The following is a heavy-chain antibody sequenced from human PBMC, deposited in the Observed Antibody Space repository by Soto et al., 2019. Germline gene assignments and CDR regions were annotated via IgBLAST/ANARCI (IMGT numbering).Heavy chain of an antibody. D-gene: IGHD4-17*01. J-gene: IGHJ4*02. CDR1: GGSISSYY. CDR3: ARVPTGTPVFFDY. CDR2: IYYSGST. V-gene: IGHV4-59*01. Sequence: SETLSLTCTVSGGSISSYYWSWIRQPPGKGLEWIGYIYYSGSTNYNPSLKSRVTISVDTSKNQFSLKLSSVTAADTAVYYCARVPTGTPVFFDYWGQGTLVTVSS.